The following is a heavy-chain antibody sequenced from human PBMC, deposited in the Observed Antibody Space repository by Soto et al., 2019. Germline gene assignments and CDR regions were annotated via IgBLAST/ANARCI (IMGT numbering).Heavy chain of an antibody. CDR3: ARMNVDPYQFYYAMDV. J-gene: IGHJ6*02. CDR1: GFSLTTGKMG. CDR2: IFSDNER. D-gene: IGHD1-1*01. V-gene: IGHV2-26*01. Sequence: SGPTLVNPTETLTLTCTVPGFSLTTGKMGVSWIRQPPGKALEWLAHIFSDNERSYSTSLQGRLTISKDTSGSQVVLSMTNVDPVDTATYYCARMNVDPYQFYYAMDVWGQGTTVTVSS.